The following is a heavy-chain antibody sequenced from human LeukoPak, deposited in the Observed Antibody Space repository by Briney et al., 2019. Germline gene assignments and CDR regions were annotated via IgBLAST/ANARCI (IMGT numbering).Heavy chain of an antibody. CDR1: GASISTSAYY. J-gene: IGHJ4*02. D-gene: IGHD5-24*01. CDR2: IYYSGST. CDR3: AKSDGYGLIDY. Sequence: PSETLSLTCTVSGASISTSAYYWRWIRQPPGKGLDWIGNIYYSGSTYYNPSLKSRVTISVDSSKNQFSLRLSSVTTADTAVYYCAKSDGYGLIDYWGQGTLVTVSS. V-gene: IGHV4-39*01.